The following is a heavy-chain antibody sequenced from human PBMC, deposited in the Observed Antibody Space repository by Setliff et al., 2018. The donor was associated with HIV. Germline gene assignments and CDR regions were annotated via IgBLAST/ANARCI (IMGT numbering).Heavy chain of an antibody. V-gene: IGHV1-24*01. J-gene: IGHJ4*02. CDR1: GYTLTELS. CDR2: FVPEDGEK. CDR3: AKTSPKDGYSSDF. D-gene: IGHD4-4*01. Sequence: GASVKVSCKVSGYTLTELSMHWVRQAPGKGLEWMGGFVPEDGEKIYAKNFQGRVTMTEETSTGTAYVELSSLTSDDTAVYYCAKTSPKDGYSSDFWGQGTPVTVSS.